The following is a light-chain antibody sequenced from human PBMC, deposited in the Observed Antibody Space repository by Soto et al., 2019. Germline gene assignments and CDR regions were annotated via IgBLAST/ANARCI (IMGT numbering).Light chain of an antibody. V-gene: IGKV1-5*01. Sequence: DIQMTQSPSTLSASVGDIVTITCRASESMGNCLAWYQQKPGKAPKLLISGASSLQSGVPSRFSGSASGTEFTLTISSLQPDDIATYYCQQCHRYLTFGQGTKVDIK. CDR2: GAS. CDR3: QQCHRYLT. CDR1: ESMGNC. J-gene: IGKJ1*01.